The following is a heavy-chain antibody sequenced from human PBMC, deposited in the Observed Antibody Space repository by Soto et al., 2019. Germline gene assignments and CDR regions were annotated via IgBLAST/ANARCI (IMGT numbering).Heavy chain of an antibody. CDR3: AGATTVTTFDYGMDV. V-gene: IGHV1-18*01. D-gene: IGHD4-17*01. J-gene: IGHJ6*02. CDR1: GYTFTSYG. Sequence: QVQLVQSGAEVKKPGASVKVSCKASGYTFTSYGISWVRQAPGQGLEWMGWISAYNGNTNYAQKLQGRVTMTTDTPTSTAYRELGSLRSDDTAVYYCAGATTVTTFDYGMDVWGQGTTVTVSS. CDR2: ISAYNGNT.